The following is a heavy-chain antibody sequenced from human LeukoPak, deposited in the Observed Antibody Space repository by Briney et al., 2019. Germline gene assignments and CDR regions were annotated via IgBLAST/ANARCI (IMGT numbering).Heavy chain of an antibody. CDR1: GHIFTNYW. D-gene: IGHD5-24*01. Sequence: GESLKISCKASGHIFTNYWIAWVRQMPGKGLEWMGIIYPGDSDSRYSPSFQGHVTISADKSISTAYLQWSSLKASDTAMYYSARHGVEGYNGAFHIWGQGAMVTVSS. CDR3: ARHGVEGYNGAFHI. J-gene: IGHJ3*02. CDR2: IYPGDSDS. V-gene: IGHV5-51*01.